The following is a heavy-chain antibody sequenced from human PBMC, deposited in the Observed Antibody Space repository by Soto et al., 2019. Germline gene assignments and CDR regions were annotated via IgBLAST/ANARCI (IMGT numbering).Heavy chain of an antibody. CDR2: ISGSGGST. V-gene: IGHV3-23*01. Sequence: GGSLRLSCAASGFTFSSYDMSWVRQAPGKGLEWVSAISGSGGSTYYAVSVKARFTISRVNSKNTLYLQMNSLRADDKAVYYCAKGCPVVGAATNYYYYMDVWGKGTTVTVSS. CDR3: AKGCPVVGAATNYYYYMDV. J-gene: IGHJ6*03. CDR1: GFTFSSYD. D-gene: IGHD1-26*01.